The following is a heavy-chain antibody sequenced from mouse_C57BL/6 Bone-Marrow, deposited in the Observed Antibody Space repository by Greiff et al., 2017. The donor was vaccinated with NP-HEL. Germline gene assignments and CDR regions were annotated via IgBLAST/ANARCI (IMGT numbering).Heavy chain of an antibody. CDR2: IDPSDSYT. J-gene: IGHJ1*03. CDR3: ARGIHFDV. CDR1: GYTFTSYW. Sequence: QVQLQQPGAELVMPGASVKLSCKASGYTFTSYWMHWVKQRPGQGLEWIGEIDPSDSYTNYNQKFKGKSTLTVDKSSSTAYMQLSSLTSEDSAVYYCARGIHFDVWGIGTTVTVSS. V-gene: IGHV1-69*01.